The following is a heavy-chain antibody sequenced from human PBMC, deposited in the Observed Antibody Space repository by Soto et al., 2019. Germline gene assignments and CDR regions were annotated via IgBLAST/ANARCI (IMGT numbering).Heavy chain of an antibody. Sequence: QVQLQESGPGLVKPSQTLSLTCTVSGGSISSGGYYWSWIRQHPGKGLEWIGYIYYSGSTYYNPSLKSRVTISVDTSKNQFSLKLSSVTAAATAVYYCARGAAMVHLPFDYWGQGTLVTVSS. CDR3: ARGAAMVHLPFDY. CDR2: IYYSGST. D-gene: IGHD5-18*01. CDR1: GGSISSGGYY. V-gene: IGHV4-31*03. J-gene: IGHJ4*02.